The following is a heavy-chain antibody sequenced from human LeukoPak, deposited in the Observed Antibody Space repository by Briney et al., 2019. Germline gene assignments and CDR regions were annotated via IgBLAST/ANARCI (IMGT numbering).Heavy chain of an antibody. D-gene: IGHD3-10*01. CDR2: IYPGDSDT. J-gene: IGHJ4*02. CDR1: GYSFTTYW. CDR3: ARQHGSGSYYSRAIDY. Sequence: GESLKISCEASGYSFTTYWIGLVRQMPGKGLEWMGIIYPGDSDTRYSPSFQGQVTISADKSRSTAYLQWSSLKASDTAMYYCARQHGSGSYYSRAIDYWGQGTLVTVSS. V-gene: IGHV5-51*01.